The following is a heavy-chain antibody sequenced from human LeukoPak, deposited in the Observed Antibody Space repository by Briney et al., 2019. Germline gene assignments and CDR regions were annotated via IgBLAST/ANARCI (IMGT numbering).Heavy chain of an antibody. CDR2: INPSGGST. CDR3: ARAVGPKQWLVSGFDY. Sequence: ASVKVSCKASGYTFTNYYMHWVRQAPGQGLEWMGIINPSGGSTSYAQKFQGRVTMTRDTSTSTVYMELSSLRSEDTAVFYCARAVGPKQWLVSGFDYWGQGTLVTVSS. V-gene: IGHV1-46*01. J-gene: IGHJ4*02. D-gene: IGHD6-19*01. CDR1: GYTFTNYY.